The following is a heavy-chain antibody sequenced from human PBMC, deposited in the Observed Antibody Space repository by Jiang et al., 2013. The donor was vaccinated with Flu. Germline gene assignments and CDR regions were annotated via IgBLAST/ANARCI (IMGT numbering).Heavy chain of an antibody. J-gene: IGHJ4*02. CDR2: ISGSGGST. V-gene: IGHV3-23*01. D-gene: IGHD3-3*01. CDR1: GFTFSSYA. CDR3: AKEPSYDFWSGPDY. Sequence: GGGVVQPGRSLRLSCAASGFTFSSYAMSWVRQAPGKGLEWVSAISGSGGSTYYADSVKGRFTISRDNSKNTLYLQMNSLRAEDTAVYYCAKEPSYDFWSGPDYWGQGTLVTVSS.